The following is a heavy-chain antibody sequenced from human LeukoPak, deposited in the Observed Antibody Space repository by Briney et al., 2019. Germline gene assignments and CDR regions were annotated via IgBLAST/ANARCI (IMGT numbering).Heavy chain of an antibody. CDR2: ISSSSSYI. Sequence: PGGSLRLSCAASGFTFSSYWMNWVRQAPGKGLERVSSISSSSSYIYYADSVKGRFTISRDNAKNSLYLQMNSLRAEDTAVYYCARDMAILVPAAMGGYYYGMDVWGQGTTVTVSS. V-gene: IGHV3-21*01. J-gene: IGHJ6*02. CDR1: GFTFSSYW. CDR3: ARDMAILVPAAMGGYYYGMDV. D-gene: IGHD2-2*01.